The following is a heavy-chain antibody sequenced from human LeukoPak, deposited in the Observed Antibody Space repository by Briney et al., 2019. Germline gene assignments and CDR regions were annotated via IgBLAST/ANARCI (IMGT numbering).Heavy chain of an antibody. Sequence: GGSLRLSCAASGFTFSTYGMSWVRQAPGKGLEWVSVISGSGGSTYYADSVKGRFTISRDNSKNTLYLQMSSLRAEDTAVYYCAKDQQSRGNRRFDYWGQGTLVTVSS. CDR2: ISGSGGST. V-gene: IGHV3-23*01. CDR3: AKDQQSRGNRRFDY. J-gene: IGHJ4*02. CDR1: GFTFSTYG. D-gene: IGHD4-23*01.